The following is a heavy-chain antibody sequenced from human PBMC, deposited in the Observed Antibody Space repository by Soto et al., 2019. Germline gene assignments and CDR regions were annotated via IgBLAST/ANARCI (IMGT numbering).Heavy chain of an antibody. Sequence: EVQLVESGGGLVKPGGSLRLSCAASGFTFSSYSMNWVRQAPGKGLEWVSSISSSSSYIYYADSVKGRFTISRDNAKNSPYLPMNSLRAEDTAVYYCARGRAASGSHDLDYWCQANGLTVPS. V-gene: IGHV3-21*01. CDR3: ARGRAASGSHDLDY. J-gene: IGHJ4*02. D-gene: IGHD6-25*01. CDR2: ISSSSSYI. CDR1: GFTFSSYS.